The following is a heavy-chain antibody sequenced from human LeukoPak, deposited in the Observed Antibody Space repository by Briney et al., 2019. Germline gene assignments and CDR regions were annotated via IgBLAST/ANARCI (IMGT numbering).Heavy chain of an antibody. V-gene: IGHV3-30*02. CDR1: GFTFSSYG. CDR3: AKDDPFFDY. CDR2: IRYDGNKE. Sequence: GGSLRLSCAASGFTFSSYGMHWVRQAPGQGLEWVAFIRYDGNKENYADSVKGRFTISRDNSKDAVFLQMDSLRTEDTAVCYCAKDDPFFDYWGQGTLVTVSS. J-gene: IGHJ4*02.